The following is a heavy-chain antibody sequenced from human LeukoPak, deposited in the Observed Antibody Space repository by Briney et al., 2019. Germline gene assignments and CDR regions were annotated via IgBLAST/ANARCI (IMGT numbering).Heavy chain of an antibody. V-gene: IGHV3-7*01. CDR3: ARDRFYYGMDV. Sequence: GGSLRLSCAASGFTFSSYRMSWVRQAPGKGLEWVANIKQDGSEKYYVDSVKGRFTISRDNAKNSLYLQMNSLRAEDTAVYYCARDRFYYGMDVWGQGTTVTVSS. CDR1: GFTFSSYR. CDR2: IKQDGSEK. J-gene: IGHJ6*02.